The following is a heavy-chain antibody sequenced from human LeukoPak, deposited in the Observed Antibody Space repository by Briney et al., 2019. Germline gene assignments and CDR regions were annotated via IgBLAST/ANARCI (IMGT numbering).Heavy chain of an antibody. D-gene: IGHD6-6*01. CDR2: IYYSGST. Sequence: SETLSLTCTVSGGSISSSSYYWGWIRQPPGKGLEWIGSIYYSGSTYYNPSLKSRVTISVDRSKNQFSLKLSSVTAADTAVYYCARPIAARHTDAFDIWGQGTMVTVSS. CDR3: ARPIAARHTDAFDI. V-gene: IGHV4-39*07. J-gene: IGHJ3*02. CDR1: GGSISSSSYY.